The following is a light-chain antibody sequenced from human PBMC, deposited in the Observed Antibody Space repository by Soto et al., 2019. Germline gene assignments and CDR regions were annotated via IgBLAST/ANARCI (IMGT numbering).Light chain of an antibody. CDR3: AAWEDSLGGHVV. CDR2: RSN. CDR1: SSNIGSNY. V-gene: IGLV1-47*01. J-gene: IGLJ2*01. Sequence: QSVLTQPPSASGTPGQRVTISCSGSSSNIGSNYVYWYQQLPGTAPKLLIYRSNQRPSGVPDRFSGSKSGTSASLAISGLRSEDEADYYCAAWEDSLGGHVVFGGGTKLTVL.